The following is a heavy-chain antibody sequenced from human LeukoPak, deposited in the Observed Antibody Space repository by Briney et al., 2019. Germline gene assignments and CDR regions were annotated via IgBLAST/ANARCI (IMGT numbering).Heavy chain of an antibody. J-gene: IGHJ3*02. V-gene: IGHV1-8*01. CDR3: ARALGYCTNGVCPIHDAFDI. CDR1: GYTFTSYD. Sequence: ASVKVSYKASGYTFTSYDINWVRQATGQGLEWMGWMNPNRGNTGYAQKFQGRVTMTRNTAISPAYKELSSLTPEDTAVYYCARALGYCTNGVCPIHDAFDIWGQGTMVTVSS. D-gene: IGHD2-8*01. CDR2: MNPNRGNT.